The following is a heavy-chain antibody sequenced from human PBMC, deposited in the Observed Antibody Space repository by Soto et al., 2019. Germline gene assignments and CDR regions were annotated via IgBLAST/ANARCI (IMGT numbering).Heavy chain of an antibody. CDR2: IYPGDSDT. Sequence: GESLKISCQISGYSFIFYWIGWVRQMPGKGLEWMGIIYPGDSDTRYSPSFQGQVTISADKSISTAYLHWSSPKASDTAMYYCARGLGSWTYPARRYDYWGQGTLVTVSS. D-gene: IGHD6-19*01. V-gene: IGHV5-51*01. CDR3: ARGLGSWTYPARRYDY. J-gene: IGHJ4*02. CDR1: GYSFIFYW.